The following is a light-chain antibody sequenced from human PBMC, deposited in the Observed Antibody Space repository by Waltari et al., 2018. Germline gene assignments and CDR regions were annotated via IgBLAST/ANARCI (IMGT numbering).Light chain of an antibody. CDR2: KDN. V-gene: IGLV3-25*03. CDR1: LLEKQY. CDR3: QSADSSGPSVV. J-gene: IGLJ2*01. Sequence: SYELPQPSSMSVSPGQTASITCSVNLLEKQYGYWYQQKPGQAPILVIFKDNERPSGIPERFSGSSSGTTVTLTISGVQAEDEADYYCQSADSSGPSVVFGGGTKLT.